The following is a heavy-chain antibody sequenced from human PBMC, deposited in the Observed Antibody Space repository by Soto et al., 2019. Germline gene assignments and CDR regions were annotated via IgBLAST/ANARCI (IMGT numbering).Heavy chain of an antibody. D-gene: IGHD2-21*02. J-gene: IGHJ4*02. CDR1: GGSFSGYY. Sequence: QVQLQQWGAGLLKPSETLSLTCAVYGGSFSGYYWSWIRQPPGKGLEWIGEINHSGSTNYNPSLKSRFTISVDTSKNQFSLKLSSVTAADTAVYYCARGTAYCGGDCYSKSLDPLGYWGQGTLVTVSS. CDR2: INHSGST. V-gene: IGHV4-34*01. CDR3: ARGTAYCGGDCYSKSLDPLGY.